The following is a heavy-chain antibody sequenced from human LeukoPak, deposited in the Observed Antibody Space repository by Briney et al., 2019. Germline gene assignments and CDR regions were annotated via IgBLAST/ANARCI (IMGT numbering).Heavy chain of an antibody. CDR3: AREGSSSWYGGDY. V-gene: IGHV3-48*04. Sequence: GGSLRLSCAASGFTFSSYSMNWVRQAPGKGLEGVSYISSSSSTIYYADSVKGRFTISRDNAKNSLYLQMNSLRAEDTAVYYCAREGSSSWYGGDYWGQGTLVTVSS. CDR2: ISSSSSTI. CDR1: GFTFSSYS. J-gene: IGHJ4*02. D-gene: IGHD6-13*01.